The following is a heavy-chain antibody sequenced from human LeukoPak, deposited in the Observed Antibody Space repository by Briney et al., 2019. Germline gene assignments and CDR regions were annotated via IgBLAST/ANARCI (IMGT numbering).Heavy chain of an antibody. J-gene: IGHJ4*02. CDR2: IIPIFGTA. V-gene: IGHV1-69*13. D-gene: IGHD4-11*01. Sequence: SVKVSCKASGGTFSSYAISWVRQAPGQGLEWMGGIIPIFGTANYAQKFQGRATITADESTSTAYMELSSLRSEDTAVYYCARGGLTTASFDYWGQGTLVTVSS. CDR3: ARGGLTTASFDY. CDR1: GGTFSSYA.